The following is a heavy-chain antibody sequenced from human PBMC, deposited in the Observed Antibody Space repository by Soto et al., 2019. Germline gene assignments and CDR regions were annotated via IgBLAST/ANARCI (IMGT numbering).Heavy chain of an antibody. CDR2: INHSGST. J-gene: IGHJ5*02. D-gene: IGHD2-2*01. CDR3: ARMLGYCSSTSCPGGNWFDP. CDR1: GGSFSGYY. V-gene: IGHV4-34*01. Sequence: SETLSLTCAVYGGSFSGYYWSWIRQPPGKGLEWIGEINHSGSTNYNPSLKSRVTISVDTSKNQFSLKLSSVTAADTAVYYCARMLGYCSSTSCPGGNWFDPWGQGTLVTVSS.